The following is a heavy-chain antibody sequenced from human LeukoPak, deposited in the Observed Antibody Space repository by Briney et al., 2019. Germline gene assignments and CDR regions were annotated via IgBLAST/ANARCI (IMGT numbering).Heavy chain of an antibody. Sequence: GSSVKVSCKASGGTFSSYAISWVRQAPGQGLEWMGRIIPILGIANYAQKFQGRVTITADKSTSTAYMELSSLRSEDTAVYYRARSYPGGDFDYWGQGTLVTVSS. CDR2: IIPILGIA. CDR3: ARSYPGGDFDY. J-gene: IGHJ4*02. D-gene: IGHD3-10*01. V-gene: IGHV1-69*04. CDR1: GGTFSSYA.